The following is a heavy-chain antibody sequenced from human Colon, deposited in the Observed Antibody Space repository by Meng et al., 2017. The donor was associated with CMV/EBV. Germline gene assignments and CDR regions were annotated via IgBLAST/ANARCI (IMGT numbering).Heavy chain of an antibody. CDR2: ISVYHGYT. V-gene: IGHV1-18*01. CDR1: GYTFSSYG. D-gene: IGHD6-19*01. Sequence: ASVKVSCKASGYTFSSYGISWVRQAPGQGLEWMGWISVYHGYTNYAQKFQGSVTMTTDTSTSTAYMELRSLRSDDTAVYFCARSSSSGRVSPDPEDYYDYWGQGTLVTVSS. J-gene: IGHJ4*02. CDR3: ARSSSSGRVSPDPEDYYDY.